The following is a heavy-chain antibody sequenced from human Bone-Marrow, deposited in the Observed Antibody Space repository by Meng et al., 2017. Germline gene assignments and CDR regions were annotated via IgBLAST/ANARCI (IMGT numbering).Heavy chain of an antibody. CDR2: INHSGST. J-gene: IGHJ4*02. CDR3: ARGPTTMAHDFDY. CDR1: GGSFSDYY. D-gene: IGHD4-11*01. Sequence: QVQRQQGGAGLLKPSQTLLLTCVVYGGSFSDYYLSWVRQPPGKWLEWIGEINHSGSTNYNPPLESRATRSVDTSQNNLSLKLSSVTAADSAVYYWARGPTTMAHDFDYWGQGTLVTVSS. V-gene: IGHV4-34*01.